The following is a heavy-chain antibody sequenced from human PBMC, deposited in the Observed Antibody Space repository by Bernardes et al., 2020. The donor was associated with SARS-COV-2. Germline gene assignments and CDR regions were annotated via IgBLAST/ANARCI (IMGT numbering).Heavy chain of an antibody. V-gene: IGHV3-21*01. CDR3: VRSTIVPAAMWGFYYGMDV. D-gene: IGHD2-2*01. J-gene: IGHJ6*02. Sequence: SVKGRFTISRDNAKNSLYLQMNSLSAEDTALYYCVRSTIVPAAMWGFYYGMDVWGQGTTVTVSS.